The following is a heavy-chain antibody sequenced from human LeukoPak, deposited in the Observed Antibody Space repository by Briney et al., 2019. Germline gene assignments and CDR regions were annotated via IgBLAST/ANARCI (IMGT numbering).Heavy chain of an antibody. V-gene: IGHV4-59*01. CDR1: GDSISSYY. Sequence: SETLSLTCPVSGDSISSYYWSWIRQPPVQGLDYIGYIYYSGSTNYHPSLKSRVTISVDTSNNQFPLKLSSVTAADMAVYYCASHRIGAFDIWGQGTMVTVSS. J-gene: IGHJ3*02. D-gene: IGHD2-15*01. CDR2: IYYSGST. CDR3: ASHRIGAFDI.